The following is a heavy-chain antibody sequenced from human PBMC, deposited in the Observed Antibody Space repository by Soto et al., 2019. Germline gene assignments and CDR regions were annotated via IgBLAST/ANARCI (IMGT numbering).Heavy chain of an antibody. V-gene: IGHV3-30*03. J-gene: IGHJ6*02. CDR3: ARAMPRWSYHYGMDV. D-gene: IGHD2-15*01. Sequence: QLVESGGRGVQPGRSLRLSCEASEFTFSSYAMHWVRQAPGRGLEWVALISFDGRKEYYADSVKGRFTVCRDNSRSMVYLQMDSLRPDDTAIYYCARAMPRWSYHYGMDVWGQGTTVTVSS. CDR1: EFTFSSYA. CDR2: ISFDGRKE.